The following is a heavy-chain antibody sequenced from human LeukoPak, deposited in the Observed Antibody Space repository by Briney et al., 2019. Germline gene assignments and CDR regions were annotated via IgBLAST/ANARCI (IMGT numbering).Heavy chain of an antibody. CDR2: INSDGGST. CDR3: ARRIYDFWSGYDY. V-gene: IGHV3-74*01. J-gene: IGHJ4*02. D-gene: IGHD3-3*01. Sequence: PGGSLRLSCAASGFTFSSYWMHWVRQAPGKGLVWVSRINSDGGSTSYADSVKGRFTISRDNAKNTLYLQMDSLRAEDTAVYYCARRIYDFWSGYDYWGQGTLVTVSS. CDR1: GFTFSSYW.